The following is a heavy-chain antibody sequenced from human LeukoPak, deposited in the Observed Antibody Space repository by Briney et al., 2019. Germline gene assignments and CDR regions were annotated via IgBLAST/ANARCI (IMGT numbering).Heavy chain of an antibody. CDR1: GFTFSSYD. Sequence: GGSLRLSCAASGFTFSSYDMHWVRQAPGKGLEWVAIIWFDGSNKYYADSVKGRFTVSRDNSKNTLYLQMNSLRAEDTAVYYCATQISGTAIFDYWGQGTVVTVSS. V-gene: IGHV3-33*01. CDR2: IWFDGSNK. D-gene: IGHD1-7*01. CDR3: ATQISGTAIFDY. J-gene: IGHJ4*02.